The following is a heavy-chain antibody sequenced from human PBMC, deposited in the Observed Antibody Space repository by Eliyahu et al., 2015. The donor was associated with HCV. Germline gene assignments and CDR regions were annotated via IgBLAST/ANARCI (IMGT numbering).Heavy chain of an antibody. Sequence: EVQLVESGGGLVQPGGSLXLSXXASGFTFSSSWMHWVRQVPGKGLVWVSRINSDGGITSYADSVKGRFTISRDNAKNTLYLQMNSLRAEDSAVYYCASEIRLGYWGQGTLVTVSS. CDR2: INSDGGIT. CDR3: ASEIRLGY. CDR1: GFTFSSSW. V-gene: IGHV3-74*01. J-gene: IGHJ4*02.